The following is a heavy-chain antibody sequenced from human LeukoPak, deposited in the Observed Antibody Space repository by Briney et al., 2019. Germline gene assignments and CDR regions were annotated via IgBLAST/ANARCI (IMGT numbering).Heavy chain of an antibody. D-gene: IGHD3-10*01. CDR2: ISAYNGNT. CDR1: GYTFTNSG. V-gene: IGHV1-18*01. CDR3: ARIVTMVRGVPDL. J-gene: IGHJ5*02. Sequence: ASVKVSCKASGYTFTNSGITWVRQAPGQGLEWMGWISAYNGNTNYAQKLQDRLTMTTDPSTSTAYMELRSLTSDDTAVYYCARIVTMVRGVPDLWGQGTLVTVSS.